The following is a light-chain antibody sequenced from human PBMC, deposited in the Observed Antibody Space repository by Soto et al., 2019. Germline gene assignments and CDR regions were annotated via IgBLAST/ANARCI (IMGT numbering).Light chain of an antibody. V-gene: IGKV1-33*01. CDR1: QDISNY. Sequence: DIQMTQSPSSLSASVGDRVTITCQASQDISNYLNWYQQKPGKAPKLLIYDASNLETGVTSRFSGSGSGTDFTFTISSLQPDDIATYYCQQYDNRPPFTFGPGTKVDSK. CDR3: QQYDNRPPFT. J-gene: IGKJ3*01. CDR2: DAS.